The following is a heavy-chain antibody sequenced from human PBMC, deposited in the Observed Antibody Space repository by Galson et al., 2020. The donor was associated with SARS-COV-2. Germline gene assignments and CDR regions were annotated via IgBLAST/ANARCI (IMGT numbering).Heavy chain of an antibody. D-gene: IGHD3-10*01. CDR3: ARQIYGSGSYYTDDNWFDP. Sequence: ASVKVSCKASGYTFTGYYMHWVRQAPGQGLEWMGWINPNSGGTNYAQKFQGRVTMTRDTSISTAYMELSRLRSDDTAVYYCARQIYGSGSYYTDDNWFDPWGQGTLVTVSS. J-gene: IGHJ5*02. CDR1: GYTFTGYY. CDR2: INPNSGGT. V-gene: IGHV1-2*02.